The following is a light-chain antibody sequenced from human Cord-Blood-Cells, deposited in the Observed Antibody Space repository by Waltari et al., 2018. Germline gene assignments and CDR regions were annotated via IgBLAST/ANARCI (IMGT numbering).Light chain of an antibody. Sequence: SYELTQPPSVSVSPGQTASITCSGDKLGDKYACLYQQKPGQSPVLVIYQDSQRPSGIPERFSGSSCGNTATLTISGTQAMDEADYYCQAWDSSTYVFGTGTKVTVL. CDR3: QAWDSSTYV. J-gene: IGLJ1*01. V-gene: IGLV3-1*01. CDR1: KLGDKY. CDR2: QDS.